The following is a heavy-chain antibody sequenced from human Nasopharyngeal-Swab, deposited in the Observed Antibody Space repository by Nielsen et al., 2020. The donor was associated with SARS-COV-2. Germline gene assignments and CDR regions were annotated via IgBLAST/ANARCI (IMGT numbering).Heavy chain of an antibody. V-gene: IGHV3-23*01. J-gene: IGHJ6*02. CDR2: ISGDGGST. Sequence: GESLKISCEASGFTFNKYGMSWVRQAPGKGLEWVSAISGDGGSTNYADSVKGRFTISRDNSNNTLYLQMNSLRGEDTALYYCANFFGLVKGMDVWGQGTTVTVSS. D-gene: IGHD3/OR15-3a*01. CDR3: ANFFGLVKGMDV. CDR1: GFTFNKYG.